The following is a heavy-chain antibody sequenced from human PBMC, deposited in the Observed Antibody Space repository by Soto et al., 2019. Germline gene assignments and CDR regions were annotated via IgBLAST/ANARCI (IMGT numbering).Heavy chain of an antibody. CDR1: GASISSYY. Sequence: SETLSLTCSVSGASISSYYWSWIRQPPGKGLEWIGYIYYSGSTNYNPSLKSRVTISVDTSKNQFSLKLSSVTAADTAVYYCAREVYFWGSYHPPRDAFDIWAQGTMVTVSS. D-gene: IGHD3-16*02. CDR3: AREVYFWGSYHPPRDAFDI. V-gene: IGHV4-59*01. J-gene: IGHJ3*02. CDR2: IYYSGST.